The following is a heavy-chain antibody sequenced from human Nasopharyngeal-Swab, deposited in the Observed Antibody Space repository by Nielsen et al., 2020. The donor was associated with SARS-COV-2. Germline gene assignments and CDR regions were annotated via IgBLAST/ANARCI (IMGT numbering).Heavy chain of an antibody. Sequence: WVRQAPGQGLEWMGIINPSGVTTTYAQKFQGRVTMTRDTSTRAVYMELSSLIYEDTAVYYCARGCVTTVVRGVEDWFDPWGQGTLGTVSS. V-gene: IGHV1-46*01. CDR3: ARGCVTTVVRGVEDWFDP. CDR2: INPSGVTT. D-gene: IGHD3-10*01. J-gene: IGHJ5*02.